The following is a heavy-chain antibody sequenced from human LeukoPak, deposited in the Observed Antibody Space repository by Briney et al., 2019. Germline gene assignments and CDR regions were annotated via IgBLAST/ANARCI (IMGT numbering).Heavy chain of an antibody. J-gene: IGHJ4*02. D-gene: IGHD3-22*01. CDR3: ARDDSSGYYYLGY. Sequence: GGSLRLSCAAAGFTFSNYCMAWVRQAPGKGLEWVANIKEGGSAKYYVDSVRGRFTISRDNAKNSLYLQMNSLRAEDTAVYYCARDDSSGYYYLGYWGQGTLVTVSS. CDR1: GFTFSNYC. V-gene: IGHV3-7*01. CDR2: IKEGGSAK.